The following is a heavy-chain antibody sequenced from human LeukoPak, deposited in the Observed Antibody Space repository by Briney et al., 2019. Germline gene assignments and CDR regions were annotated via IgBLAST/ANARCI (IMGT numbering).Heavy chain of an antibody. CDR3: AMTTVVTPGGGSSYFDY. J-gene: IGHJ4*02. CDR2: ISGSGGST. V-gene: IGHV3-23*01. Sequence: PGGSLRLSCAASGFTFSSYAMSWVRQAPGKGLEWVSAISGSGGSTYYADSVKGRFTISRDNSKNTLYLQMNSLRAEDTAVYYCAMTTVVTPGGGSSYFDYWGQGTLVTVSS. D-gene: IGHD4-23*01. CDR1: GFTFSSYA.